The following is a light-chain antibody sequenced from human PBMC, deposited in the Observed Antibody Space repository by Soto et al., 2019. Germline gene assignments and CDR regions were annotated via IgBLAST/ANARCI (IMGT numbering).Light chain of an antibody. CDR1: QSVSSS. V-gene: IGKV3-11*01. J-gene: IGKJ1*01. CDR2: DAS. CDR3: QQRSNWPRT. Sequence: EIVLTQSPATLSLSPGERATLSCRASQSVSSSLAWYQQQPVQAPRLLIYDASNRATGIPARFSGSGSGTDFTLTIRGLETEDFVVYYCQQRSNWPRTFGKGTKVEIK.